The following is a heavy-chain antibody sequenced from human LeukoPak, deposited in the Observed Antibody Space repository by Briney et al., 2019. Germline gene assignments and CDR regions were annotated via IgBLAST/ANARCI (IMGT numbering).Heavy chain of an antibody. CDR3: ARVRWDSFGVVTNFDY. CDR1: GFTFSSYS. V-gene: IGHV3-21*01. D-gene: IGHD3-3*01. CDR2: ISSSSSYI. J-gene: IGHJ4*02. Sequence: GGSLRLSCAASGFTFSSYSMNWVRQAPGKWLEWVSSISSSSSYIYYADSVKGRFTISRDNAKNSLYLQMNSLRAEDTAVYYCARVRWDSFGVVTNFDYWGQGTLVTVSS.